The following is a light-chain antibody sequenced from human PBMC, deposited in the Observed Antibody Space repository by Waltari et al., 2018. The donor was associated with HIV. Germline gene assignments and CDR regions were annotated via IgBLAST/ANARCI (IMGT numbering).Light chain of an antibody. J-gene: IGLJ2*01. CDR1: SSDIGLYHF. V-gene: IGLV2-8*01. Sequence: QSALTQPPSASGSPGQSVTISCAGTSSDIGLYHFVSWYQHHPGKAPKLMISEVSRRPSGVPDRFSGSNSGNTATLTISGTQALDEADYYCQTWDRITVVFGGGTKLTVL. CDR3: QTWDRITVV. CDR2: EVS.